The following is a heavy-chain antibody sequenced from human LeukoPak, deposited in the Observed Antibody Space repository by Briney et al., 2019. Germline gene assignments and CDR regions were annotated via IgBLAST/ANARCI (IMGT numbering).Heavy chain of an antibody. Sequence: GGSLRLSCAASGFTFSIYNMNWVREAPGRGLEWVVYIYFSSTAIYYADSVKGRFTISRDNAKNSLYLQMNSLRAEDTAVYYCAELGITMIGGVWGKGTTVTISS. CDR2: IYFSSTAI. V-gene: IGHV3-48*04. CDR3: AELGITMIGGV. J-gene: IGHJ6*04. D-gene: IGHD3-10*02. CDR1: GFTFSIYN.